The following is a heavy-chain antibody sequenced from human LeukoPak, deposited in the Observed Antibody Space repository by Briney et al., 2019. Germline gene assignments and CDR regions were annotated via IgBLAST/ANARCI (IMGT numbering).Heavy chain of an antibody. D-gene: IGHD6-19*01. CDR2: ISYDGSNK. J-gene: IGHJ4*02. V-gene: IGHV3-30*18. Sequence: GGSLRLSCAASGFTFSSYGMHWVRQAPGKGLEWVAVISYDGSNKYYVDSVKGRFTISRDNSKNTLYLQMNSLRAEDTAVFYCAKDTGSIVVAGTLDCWGQGTLVTVSS. CDR1: GFTFSSYG. CDR3: AKDTGSIVVAGTLDC.